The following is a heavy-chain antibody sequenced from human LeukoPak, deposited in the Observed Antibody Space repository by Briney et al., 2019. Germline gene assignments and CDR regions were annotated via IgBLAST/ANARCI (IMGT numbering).Heavy chain of an antibody. CDR3: ARDYSGSYYGYYYYGMDV. CDR2: MNPNSGNT. D-gene: IGHD1-26*01. J-gene: IGHJ6*02. Sequence: ASVKVSCKASGYTFTSYDINWVRQATGQGLEWMGWMNPNSGNTGYAQKFQGRVTMTRNTSISTAYMELSSLRSEDTAVYYCARDYSGSYYGYYYYGMDVWGQGTTVTVSS. V-gene: IGHV1-8*02. CDR1: GYTFTSYD.